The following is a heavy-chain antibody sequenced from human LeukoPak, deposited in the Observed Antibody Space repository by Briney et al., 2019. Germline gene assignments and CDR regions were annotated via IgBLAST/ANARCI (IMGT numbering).Heavy chain of an antibody. CDR1: GFTFSSYA. V-gene: IGHV3-30*04. D-gene: IGHD3-16*02. Sequence: GRSLRLSCAASGFTFSSYAMHWVRQAPGKGLEWVAVISYDGSNKYYADSVKGRFTISRDNSKNTLYLRMNSLRAEDTAVYYCAREAYDYVWGSYPFDYWGQGTLVTVSS. CDR2: ISYDGSNK. J-gene: IGHJ4*02. CDR3: AREAYDYVWGSYPFDY.